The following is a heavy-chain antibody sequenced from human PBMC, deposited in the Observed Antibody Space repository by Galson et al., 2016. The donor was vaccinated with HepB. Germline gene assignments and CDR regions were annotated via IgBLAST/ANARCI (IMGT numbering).Heavy chain of an antibody. D-gene: IGHD3-3*01. CDR1: GGSVSSSTYY. V-gene: IGHV4-39*01. Sequence: ATLSLTCSVSGGSVSSSTYYWGWIRQPPGKGLEWIGSIYHSGTTYYNPSLKSRVALSMDTSKNQFSLGLSSVAATDTAVYYCARSYGGMIPRFLGDYWGQGILVTVSS. J-gene: IGHJ4*02. CDR2: IYHSGTT. CDR3: ARSYGGMIPRFLGDY.